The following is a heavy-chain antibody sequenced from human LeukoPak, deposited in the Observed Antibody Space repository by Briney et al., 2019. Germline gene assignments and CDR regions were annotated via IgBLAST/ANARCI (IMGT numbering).Heavy chain of an antibody. J-gene: IGHJ4*02. CDR2: IYYSGST. D-gene: IGHD3-22*01. Sequence: SETLSLTCTVSGGSISSGGYYWSWIRQHPGKGLEWIGYIYYSGSTYYNPSLKSRVTISVDTSKNQFSLKLSSVTAADTAVYYCARARSRDYYDSSGNHDYWGQGTLVTVSS. V-gene: IGHV4-31*03. CDR3: ARARSRDYYDSSGNHDY. CDR1: GGSISSGGYY.